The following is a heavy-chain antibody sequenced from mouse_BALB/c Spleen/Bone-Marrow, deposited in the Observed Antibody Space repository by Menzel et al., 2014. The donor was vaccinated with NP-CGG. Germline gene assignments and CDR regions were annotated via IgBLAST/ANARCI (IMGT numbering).Heavy chain of an antibody. Sequence: EVQRVESGGRLVKPGASLKLSCAASGFSFSDLYMYWVRQIPEKRLEWVATISDAGGHTYYSDSVKGRFTISRDNAKNNLYLQMSSLKSEDTAMYHCARDGDYRYAWFSYWGQGTPVTVSA. CDR3: ARDGDYRYAWFSY. CDR1: GFSFSDLY. CDR2: ISDAGGHT. V-gene: IGHV5-4*02. D-gene: IGHD2-14*01. J-gene: IGHJ3*01.